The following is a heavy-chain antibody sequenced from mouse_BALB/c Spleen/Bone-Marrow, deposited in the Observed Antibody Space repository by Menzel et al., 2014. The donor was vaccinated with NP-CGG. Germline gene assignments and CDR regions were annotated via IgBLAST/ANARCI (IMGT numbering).Heavy chain of an antibody. Sequence: EVKLVESGAELVKPGASVKLFCTASGFNIKDTYMHWVKQRPEQGLEWIGRIDPANGNTKYDPKFQGKATITADTSSNTPYLQLSSLTSEDTAAYYCARSYYAMDYWGQGTSVTVSS. J-gene: IGHJ4*01. V-gene: IGHV14-3*02. CDR3: ARSYYAMDY. CDR2: IDPANGNT. CDR1: GFNIKDTY. D-gene: IGHD1-1*01.